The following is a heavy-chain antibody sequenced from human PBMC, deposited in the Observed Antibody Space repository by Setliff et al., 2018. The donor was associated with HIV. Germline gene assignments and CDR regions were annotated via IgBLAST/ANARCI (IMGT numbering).Heavy chain of an antibody. CDR2: IIPIIGVA. CDR3: VRGVQSTHHYSYYYMDV. V-gene: IGHV1-69*02. D-gene: IGHD3-3*01. Sequence: ASVKVSCKASRSTFNSHTINWVRQAPGQGLDWMGRIIPIIGVANYAHRCQGKATITADKSTSTAYMELTSLRLDDTAMYDCVRGVQSTHHYSYYYMDVWGEGTMVTVSS. CDR1: RSTFNSHT. J-gene: IGHJ6*03.